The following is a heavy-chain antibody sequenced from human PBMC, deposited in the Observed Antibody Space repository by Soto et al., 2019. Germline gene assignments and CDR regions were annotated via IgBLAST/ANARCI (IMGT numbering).Heavy chain of an antibody. J-gene: IGHJ4*02. Sequence: GGSLRPSCTVSGVTFSNYAMNWVRQAPGKGLEWVSSLSGSGGTTYYADSVKGRFIISRDNSKNTLYLLMNSLRAEDTALYYCAKQRADYGSGADTFYFDSWGQGALATVSS. CDR1: GVTFSNYA. V-gene: IGHV3-23*01. CDR3: AKQRADYGSGADTFYFDS. D-gene: IGHD3-10*01. CDR2: LSGSGGTT.